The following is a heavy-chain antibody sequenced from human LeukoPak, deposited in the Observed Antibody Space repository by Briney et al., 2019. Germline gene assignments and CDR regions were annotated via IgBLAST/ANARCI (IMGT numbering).Heavy chain of an antibody. CDR1: GGSISSSSYY. CDR2: IYYSGST. CDR3: ARGLDIAAAGTPFDY. V-gene: IGHV4-39*07. Sequence: SETLSLTCTVSGGSISSSSYYWGWIRQPPGKGLEWIGSIYYSGSTFYNPSLKSRVTISVDTSKNQFSLKLSSVTAADTAVYYCARGLDIAAAGTPFDYWGQGTLVTVSS. J-gene: IGHJ4*02. D-gene: IGHD6-13*01.